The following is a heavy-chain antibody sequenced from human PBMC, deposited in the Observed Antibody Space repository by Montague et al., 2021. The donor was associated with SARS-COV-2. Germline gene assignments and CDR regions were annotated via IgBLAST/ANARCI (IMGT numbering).Heavy chain of an antibody. CDR1: GVSITSTNW. D-gene: IGHD4-11*01. Sequence: SETLSLTCAVSGVSITSTNWWSLFRQPPGKELEWIGEISYGGIATYNPSLNSRATRSMDRSRNLFSLKLSSVTAADTAIYYCAGKVLTVPADYWGQGTLVTVS. J-gene: IGHJ4*02. CDR3: AGKVLTVPADY. CDR2: ISYGGIA. V-gene: IGHV4-4*02.